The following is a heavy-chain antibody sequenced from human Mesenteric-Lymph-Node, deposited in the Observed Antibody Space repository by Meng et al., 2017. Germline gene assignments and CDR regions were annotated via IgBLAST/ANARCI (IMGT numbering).Heavy chain of an antibody. Sequence: GGSLRLSCEASGFTFSPYAFSWVRQRPGQGLEWLSTIFSGFNTNYADSVKGRFTVSRDNSKDTLFLQMNSLRAEDTAVNYCARGHRAEFWGQGTLVTVSS. J-gene: IGHJ4*02. CDR3: ARGHRAEF. V-gene: IGHV3-23*05. CDR1: GFTFSPYA. D-gene: IGHD3-10*01. CDR2: IFSGFNT.